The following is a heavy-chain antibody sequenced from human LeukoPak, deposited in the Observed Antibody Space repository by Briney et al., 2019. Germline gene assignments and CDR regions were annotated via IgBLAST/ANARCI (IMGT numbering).Heavy chain of an antibody. CDR3: AKVKDATSWKYFFDY. D-gene: IGHD2-2*01. V-gene: IGHV5-51*01. Sequence: GESLKISCQGSGYSFTTYWIGWVSQMPGKGLEWMGIIYPGDSDTRYSPSFQGQVTISADKSISTAYLQWSSLKASDTAMYYCAKVKDATSWKYFFDYWGQGTLVTVSS. CDR2: IYPGDSDT. J-gene: IGHJ4*02. CDR1: GYSFTTYW.